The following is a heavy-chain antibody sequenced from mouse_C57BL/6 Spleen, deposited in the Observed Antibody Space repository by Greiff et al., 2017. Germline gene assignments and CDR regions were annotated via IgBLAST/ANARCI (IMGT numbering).Heavy chain of an antibody. D-gene: IGHD2-5*01. J-gene: IGHJ2*01. CDR2: LDPETGGT. CDR1: GYTFTDYE. V-gene: IGHV1-15*01. Sequence: VQLQQSGAELVRPGASVTLSCKASGYTFTDYEMHWVKQTPVHGLEWIGALDPETGGTAYNQKFKGKAILTADKSSSTAYMELRSLTSEDSAVYYCTRWGIYSNYVSDYWGQGTTLTVSS. CDR3: TRWGIYSNYVSDY.